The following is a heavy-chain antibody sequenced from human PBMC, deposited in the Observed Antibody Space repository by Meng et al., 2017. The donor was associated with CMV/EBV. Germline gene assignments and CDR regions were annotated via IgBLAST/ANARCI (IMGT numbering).Heavy chain of an antibody. J-gene: IGHJ4*02. CDR1: GYTFTGYY. Sequence: ASVQVSCKASGYTFTGYYMHWVRQAPGQGLEWMGWINPNSGGTNYAQKFQGRVTMTRDTSISTAYMELSRLRSDDTAVYYCARDLTPLGGPKEQQLENDYWGQGTLVTVSS. D-gene: IGHD6-13*01. CDR2: INPNSGGT. CDR3: ARDLTPLGGPKEQQLENDY. V-gene: IGHV1-2*02.